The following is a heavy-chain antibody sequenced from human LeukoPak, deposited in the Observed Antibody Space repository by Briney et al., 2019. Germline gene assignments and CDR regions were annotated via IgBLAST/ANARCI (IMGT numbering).Heavy chain of an antibody. CDR1: GYTFTGYY. D-gene: IGHD3-22*01. CDR3: ARDSGMDYYDSSGYYYVLLRN. J-gene: IGHJ4*02. Sequence: ASVTVSCKASGYTFTGYYMHWVRQAPGQGLEWMGWINPNSGGTNYAQKFQGRVTMTRDTSISTAYMELSRLGSDDTAVYYCARDSGMDYYDSSGYYYVLLRNWGPGTLITVSS. CDR2: INPNSGGT. V-gene: IGHV1-2*02.